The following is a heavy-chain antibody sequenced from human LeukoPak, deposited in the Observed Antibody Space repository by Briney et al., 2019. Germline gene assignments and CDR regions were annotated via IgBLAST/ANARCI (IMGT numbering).Heavy chain of an antibody. D-gene: IGHD3-10*01. CDR3: ARDPYGSGSYYNSLFEY. V-gene: IGHV1-18*04. CDR1: GYTFTSYG. Sequence: ASVKVSCKASGYTFTSYGISWVRQAPGQGLEWMGWIGAYNGNTNYAQKLQGRVTMTTDTSTSTAYMELRSLRSDDTAVCYCARDPYGSGSYYNSLFEYWGQGTLVTVSS. CDR2: IGAYNGNT. J-gene: IGHJ4*02.